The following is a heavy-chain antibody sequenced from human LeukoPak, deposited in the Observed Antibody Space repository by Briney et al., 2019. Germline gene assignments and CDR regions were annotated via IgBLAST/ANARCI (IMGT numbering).Heavy chain of an antibody. CDR1: GYTFTGYY. V-gene: IGHV1-2*02. J-gene: IGHJ4*02. D-gene: IGHD2/OR15-2a*01. CDR3: PRDQRRNFYYFDY. Sequence: ASVKVSCKASGYTFTGYYMHWVRQAPGQGLEWMGWNNPNSGGTNYAQKFQGRVTMTTDTSISTAYMELSRLTSDDAAVYYCPRDQRRNFYYFDYWGQGTLVTVSS. CDR2: NNPNSGGT.